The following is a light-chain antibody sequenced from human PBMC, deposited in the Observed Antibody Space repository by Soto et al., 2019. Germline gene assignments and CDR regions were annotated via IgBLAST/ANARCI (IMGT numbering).Light chain of an antibody. CDR1: QSISSW. CDR2: KAS. Sequence: DIQMTQSPSTLSASVGDRVTITCRASQSISSWLAWYQQKPGKAPKLLIYKASSLESGGPSRFSGSGSGTEFTLTISSLQPDDFATYSCQQYNSYLRTFGQGTKLEIK. V-gene: IGKV1-5*03. J-gene: IGKJ2*01. CDR3: QQYNSYLRT.